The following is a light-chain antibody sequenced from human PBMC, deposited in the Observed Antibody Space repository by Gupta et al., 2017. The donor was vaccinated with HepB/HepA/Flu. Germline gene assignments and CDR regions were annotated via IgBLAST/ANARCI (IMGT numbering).Light chain of an antibody. CDR2: DTS. CDR3: QHGSNCPIT. Sequence: EIVLTKSPATLSLYPGERATLSCRASQSVSSYLAWYQQKHGQAPRLLVYDTSNRATGLPARFSGSGSGTDFTLTISSLEPEDFANYYCQHGSNCPITFGQGTQLDIK. CDR1: QSVSSY. J-gene: IGKJ5*01. V-gene: IGKV3-11*01.